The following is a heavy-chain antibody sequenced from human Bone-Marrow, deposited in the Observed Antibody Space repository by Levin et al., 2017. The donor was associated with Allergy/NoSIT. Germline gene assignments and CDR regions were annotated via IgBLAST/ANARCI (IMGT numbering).Heavy chain of an antibody. CDR1: GFTFDDYA. CDR2: ISWNSGSI. Sequence: SLKISCAASGFTFDDYAMHWVRQAPGKGLEWVSGISWNSGSIGYADSVKGRFTISRDNAKNSLYLQMNSLRAEDTALYYCAKDMWELPSYYFDYWGQGTLVTVSS. V-gene: IGHV3-9*01. D-gene: IGHD1-26*01. J-gene: IGHJ4*02. CDR3: AKDMWELPSYYFDY.